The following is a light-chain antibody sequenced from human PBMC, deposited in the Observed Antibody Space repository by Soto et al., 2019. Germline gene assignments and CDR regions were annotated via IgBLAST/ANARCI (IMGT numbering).Light chain of an antibody. V-gene: IGKV3-20*01. CDR3: QQYGSSRT. CDR2: GAS. J-gene: IGKJ1*01. CDR1: QSVSSSY. Sequence: EIVLTQSPGTLSLSPGERATLSCRASQSVSSSYLAWYQQKPGQARRLLIYGASSRATGIPDRFSGSGSGTDFTLTLSRLEPEDFAVYYCQQYGSSRTFGQGTKVEIK.